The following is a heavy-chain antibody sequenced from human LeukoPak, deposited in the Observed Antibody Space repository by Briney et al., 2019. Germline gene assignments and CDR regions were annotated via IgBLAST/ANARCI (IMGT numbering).Heavy chain of an antibody. CDR3: ARGLQDRLRGYYYMDV. V-gene: IGHV1-8*03. CDR1: GYTFTNYG. Sequence: ASVKVSCKASGYTFTNYGISWVRQATGQGLEWMGWMNSNSGNTGYAQKFQGRVTITRNTSISTAYMELSSLRSEDTAVYYCARGLQDRLRGYYYMDVWGKGTTVTVSS. J-gene: IGHJ6*03. CDR2: MNSNSGNT. D-gene: IGHD5/OR15-5a*01.